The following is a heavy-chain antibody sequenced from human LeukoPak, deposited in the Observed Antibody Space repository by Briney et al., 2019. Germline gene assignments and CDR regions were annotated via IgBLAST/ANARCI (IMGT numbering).Heavy chain of an antibody. CDR1: GGSISSYY. V-gene: IGHV4-59*08. CDR2: IYYSGST. CDR3: ARISAYSGTYY. D-gene: IGHD1-26*01. J-gene: IGHJ4*02. Sequence: SETLSLTCTVSGGSISSYYWSWIRQPPGKGLGWIGYIYYSGSTNYNPSLKSRVTISVDTSKNQFSLKLSSVTAADTAVYYCARISAYSGTYYWGQGTLVTVSS.